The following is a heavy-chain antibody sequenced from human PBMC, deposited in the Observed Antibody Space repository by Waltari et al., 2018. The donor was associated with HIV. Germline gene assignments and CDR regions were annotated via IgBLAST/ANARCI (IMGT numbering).Heavy chain of an antibody. CDR1: EFTFRTYE. D-gene: IGHD6-19*01. Sequence: EVQLVESGGGLVQPGGSLRLSCAASEFTFRTYEMNWVRQAPGKGLEGVSGISSSGRTKYYSDSVKGRFTISRDNAKNSLYLQMNSLRAEDTAVYYCARDLYSSAWYVKYLDYWGQGTLVTVSS. CDR3: ARDLYSSAWYVKYLDY. J-gene: IGHJ4*02. CDR2: ISSSGRTK. V-gene: IGHV3-48*03.